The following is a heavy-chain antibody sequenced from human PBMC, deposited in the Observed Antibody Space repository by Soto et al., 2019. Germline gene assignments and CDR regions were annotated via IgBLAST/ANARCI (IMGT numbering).Heavy chain of an antibody. V-gene: IGHV3-7*01. CDR1: GFTFSSYW. CDR2: IKHDGSGK. D-gene: IGHD6-13*01. CDR3: STWQHLVHAFDI. J-gene: IGHJ3*02. Sequence: GGSLRLSCAASGFTFSSYWMSWVRQAPGKGLEWVSNIKHDGSGKYYVDSVKGRFTISRDNAKNSLYLQMNSLRAEDASLYSCSTWQHLVHAFDIWGQGTMVTVSS.